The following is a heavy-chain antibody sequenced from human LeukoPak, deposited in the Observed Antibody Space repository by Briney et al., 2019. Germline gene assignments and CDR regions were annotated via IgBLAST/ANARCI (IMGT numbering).Heavy chain of an antibody. Sequence: GGSLRLSCAAPGFTFSSYWMSWVRQAPGKGLEWVANIKQDGSEKYYVDSVKGRFTISRDNAKNSLYLQMNSLRAEDTAVYYCARARQYYDILTGYYREFWFDPWGQGTLVTVSS. J-gene: IGHJ5*02. D-gene: IGHD3-9*01. CDR2: IKQDGSEK. CDR1: GFTFSSYW. CDR3: ARARQYYDILTGYYREFWFDP. V-gene: IGHV3-7*03.